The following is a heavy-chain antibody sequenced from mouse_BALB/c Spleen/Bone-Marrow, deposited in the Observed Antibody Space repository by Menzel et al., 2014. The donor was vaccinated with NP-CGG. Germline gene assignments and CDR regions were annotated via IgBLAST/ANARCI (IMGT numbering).Heavy chain of an antibody. CDR3: ASGVTTGWFVY. D-gene: IGHD2-2*01. Sequence: QVQLQQSGAELVRPGASVKLSCKTSGYIFTSYWIHWVKQKSGQGLEWIARIYPGSGSTYYNEKFEGKATLTADKSSSTAYMQLSSLKSEDSAVYFCASGVTTGWFVYWGHGTLVTVSA. CDR1: GYIFTSYW. CDR2: IYPGSGST. J-gene: IGHJ3*01. V-gene: IGHV1-76*01.